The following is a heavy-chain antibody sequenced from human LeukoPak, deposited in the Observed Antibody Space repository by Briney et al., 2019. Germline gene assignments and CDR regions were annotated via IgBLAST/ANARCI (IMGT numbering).Heavy chain of an antibody. V-gene: IGHV1-8*02. CDR1: GYTFTTYD. CDR2: MNPNSGDT. CDR3: ARDQIEGYTAAGYFDY. Sequence: VASVKVSCKASGYTFTTYDINWVRQATGQGLEWMGWMNPNSGDTAHAQKFQGRVTMTRDTSTSTVYMELSSLRSEDTAVYYCARDQIEGYTAAGYFDYWGQGTLVTVSS. J-gene: IGHJ4*02. D-gene: IGHD6-13*01.